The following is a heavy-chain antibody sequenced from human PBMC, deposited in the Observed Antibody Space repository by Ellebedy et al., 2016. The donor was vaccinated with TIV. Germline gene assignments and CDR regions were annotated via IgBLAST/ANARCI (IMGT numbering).Heavy chain of an antibody. V-gene: IGHV5-51*01. J-gene: IGHJ1*01. CDR1: GYTFTNYW. D-gene: IGHD6-13*01. CDR2: IYPADSHT. Sequence: GESLKISCKGSGYTFTNYWIGWVRQMPGKGLEWMGIIYPADSHTRYSPSFQGQVPISADKSISTAYLQWSSLKASDTAIYYCARHSASSWISPFQHWGQGTPVTVSS. CDR3: ARHSASSWISPFQH.